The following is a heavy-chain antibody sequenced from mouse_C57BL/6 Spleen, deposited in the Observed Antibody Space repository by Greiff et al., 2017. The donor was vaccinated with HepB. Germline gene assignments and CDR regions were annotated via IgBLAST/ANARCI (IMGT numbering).Heavy chain of an antibody. CDR3: TRAYDGYYGYFDY. Sequence: EVQLVESGAGLVKPGGSLKLSCAASGFTFSSYAMSWVRQTPEKRLEWVAYISSGGDYSYYADTVKGRFTISRDNARNTLYLQMSRLKSEDTAMYDCTRAYDGYYGYFDYWGQGTTLTVAS. V-gene: IGHV5-9-1*02. CDR2: ISSGGDYS. J-gene: IGHJ2*01. D-gene: IGHD2-3*01. CDR1: GFTFSSYA.